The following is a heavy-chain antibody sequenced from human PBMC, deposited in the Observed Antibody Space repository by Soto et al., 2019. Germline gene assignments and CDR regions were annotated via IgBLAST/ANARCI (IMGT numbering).Heavy chain of an antibody. V-gene: IGHV3-7*04. J-gene: IGHJ3*02. CDR1: GFTFSSHW. CDR2: IKPDGSEK. CDR3: ARGDYYDSSGPFSDAFDI. D-gene: IGHD3-22*01. Sequence: QLVESGGGLVQPGGSLRLSCAASGFTFSSHWMSWVRQAPGKGLEWVANIKPDGSEKWYEDSVKGRFTIPRDNAKNSLYLPMNSLRAEDTAVYYCARGDYYDSSGPFSDAFDIWGQGTMVTVSS.